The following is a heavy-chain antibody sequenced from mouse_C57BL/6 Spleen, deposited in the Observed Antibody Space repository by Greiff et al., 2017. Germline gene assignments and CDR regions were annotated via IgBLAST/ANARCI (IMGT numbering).Heavy chain of an antibody. D-gene: IGHD2-3*01. J-gene: IGHJ3*01. CDR3: ARYNGDGYWFAY. CDR2: IRNKANGYTT. V-gene: IGHV7-3*01. CDR1: GFTFTDYY. Sequence: EVKLMESGGGLVQPGGSLSLSCAASGFTFTDYYMSWVRQPPGKALEWLGFIRNKANGYTTEYSASVKGRFTISRDNSQSILYLQMNALRAEDSATYYCARYNGDGYWFAYWGQGTLVTVSA.